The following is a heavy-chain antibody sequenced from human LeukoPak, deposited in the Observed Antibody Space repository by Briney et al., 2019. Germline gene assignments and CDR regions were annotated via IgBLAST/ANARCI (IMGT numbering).Heavy chain of an antibody. CDR1: GFTFSGYS. CDR2: ISSSSNYI. Sequence: GSLSLSCAASGFTFSGYSMNWVRQAPGKGLEWVSSISSSSNYIHYADSVKGRFTISRDNSKNTLYLQMSSLRAEDTAVYYCARDLFHWGQGTLVTVSS. CDR3: ARDLFH. V-gene: IGHV3-21*04. D-gene: IGHD2-21*01. J-gene: IGHJ4*02.